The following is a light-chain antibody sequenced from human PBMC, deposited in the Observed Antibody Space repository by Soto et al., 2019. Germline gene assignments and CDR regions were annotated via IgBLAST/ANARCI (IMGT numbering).Light chain of an antibody. Sequence: AIRMTQSPSSLSASTGDRVTITCRASQGISSYLAWYQQKPGKAPKLLIYAASTLQSGVPSRFSGSGSGTDFTLTIGCLQSEDFATYYCQQYYSYPRITFGPGTKVDIK. V-gene: IGKV1-8*01. J-gene: IGKJ3*01. CDR2: AAS. CDR1: QGISSY. CDR3: QQYYSYPRIT.